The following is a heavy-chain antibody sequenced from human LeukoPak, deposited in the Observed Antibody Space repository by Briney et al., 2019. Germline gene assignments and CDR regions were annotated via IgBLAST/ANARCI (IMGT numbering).Heavy chain of an antibody. D-gene: IGHD3-10*01. Sequence: ASVKVSCKTSGYTYTGYYIHWVRQAPGQGLEWMGWINPNSGATNYAQKFQGRVTMTRDTSISTAYMELSRLRSDDTAVYYCATHTMVRGVIFDYWGQGTLVTVSS. V-gene: IGHV1-2*02. CDR2: INPNSGAT. CDR1: GYTYTGYY. J-gene: IGHJ4*02. CDR3: ATHTMVRGVIFDY.